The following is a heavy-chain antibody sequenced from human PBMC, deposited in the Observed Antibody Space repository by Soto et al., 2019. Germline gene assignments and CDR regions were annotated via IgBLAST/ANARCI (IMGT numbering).Heavy chain of an antibody. D-gene: IGHD6-13*01. Sequence: EVQLAESGGGLVQPGGSLRLSCAASGFTVSSNYMSWVRQAPGKGLEWVSVIYSGGSTYYADSVKGRFTISRDNSKNTLYLQMNSLRAEDTAVYYCARAAAAINWFDPWGQGTLVTVSS. CDR1: GFTVSSNY. CDR3: ARAAAAINWFDP. CDR2: IYSGGST. J-gene: IGHJ5*02. V-gene: IGHV3-66*01.